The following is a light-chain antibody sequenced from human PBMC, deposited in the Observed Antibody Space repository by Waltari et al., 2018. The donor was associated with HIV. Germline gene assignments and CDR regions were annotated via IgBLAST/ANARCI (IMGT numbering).Light chain of an antibody. CDR2: SAS. Sequence: IQMTQSPSYLSASIGDTVPISCRANESIGYLLAWYQQRPGEAPRLLVYSASRRESGVPSKFFAFGADTEFTRTITGLESEDFATYYCQQASNCPHTFGGGTKV. J-gene: IGKJ4*01. V-gene: IGKV1-12*01. CDR3: QQASNCPHT. CDR1: ESIGYL.